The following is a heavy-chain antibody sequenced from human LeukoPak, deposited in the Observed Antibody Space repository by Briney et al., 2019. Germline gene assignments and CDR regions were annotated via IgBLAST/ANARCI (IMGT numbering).Heavy chain of an antibody. CDR2: IYYSGST. D-gene: IGHD4-23*01. Sequence: SETLSLTCTVSGGSISSSSYYWGWIRQPPGKGLEWIGSIYYSGSTYYNPSLKSRVTISVDTSKNQFSLKLSSVTAADTAVYYCARGRITTTVVDYWGQGTLVTVSS. V-gene: IGHV4-39*07. CDR3: ARGRITTTVVDY. J-gene: IGHJ4*02. CDR1: GGSISSSSYY.